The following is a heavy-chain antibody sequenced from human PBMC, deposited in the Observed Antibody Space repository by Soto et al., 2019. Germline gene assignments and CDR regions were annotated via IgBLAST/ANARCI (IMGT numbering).Heavy chain of an antibody. D-gene: IGHD3-16*02. CDR3: ARSFYLDAFDI. CDR1: GASINIYS. CDR2: FYASGTT. J-gene: IGHJ3*02. V-gene: IGHV4-4*07. Sequence: PSETLSLTFTVSGASINIYSWILILHPAGKGLEWVGQFYASGTTKYNPALKSRVTMSLDTSKNQFSLRLNSVTAADTAVYFCARSFYLDAFDIWGQGTMVTVSS.